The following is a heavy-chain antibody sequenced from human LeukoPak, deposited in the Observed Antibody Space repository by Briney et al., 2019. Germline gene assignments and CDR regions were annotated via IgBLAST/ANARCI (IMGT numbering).Heavy chain of an antibody. D-gene: IGHD2-2*01. CDR1: GYTFTSYY. Sequence: GASVKVSCKASGYTFTSYYMHWVRQAPGQGLEWMGIINPSGGSTSYAQKFQGRVTMTRDTSTGTVYMELSSLRSEDTAVYYCARDLGDIVVVPAALGYWGQGTLVTVSS. CDR2: INPSGGST. CDR3: ARDLGDIVVVPAALGY. V-gene: IGHV1-46*01. J-gene: IGHJ4*02.